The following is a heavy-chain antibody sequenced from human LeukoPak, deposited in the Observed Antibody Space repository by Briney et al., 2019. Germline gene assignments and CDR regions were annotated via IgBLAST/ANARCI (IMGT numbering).Heavy chain of an antibody. CDR3: VRIPNSANFPNWFDP. Sequence: GSLKLPCAASGFTFSSFEMNWVRQAPGKGLEWVSFISSSSDYIYYADSVKGRFTISRDNAKNSLYLQMNSLRAEDTAVYYCVRIPNSANFPNWFDPWGQGTLVTVSS. V-gene: IGHV3-21*05. CDR2: ISSSSDYI. J-gene: IGHJ5*02. CDR1: GFTFSSFE. D-gene: IGHD4/OR15-4a*01.